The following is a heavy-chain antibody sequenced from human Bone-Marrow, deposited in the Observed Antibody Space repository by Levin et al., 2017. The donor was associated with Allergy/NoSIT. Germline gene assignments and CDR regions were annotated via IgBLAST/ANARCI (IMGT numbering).Heavy chain of an antibody. Sequence: GGSLRLSCAASGFTVSSNYMSWVRQAPGKGLEWVSVIYSGGSTYYADSVKGRFTISRDNSKNTLYLQMNSLRAEDTAVYYCARVRTAIFGVVIIMHYGMDVWGQGTTVTVSS. CDR3: ARVRTAIFGVVIIMHYGMDV. CDR2: IYSGGST. CDR1: GFTVSSNY. J-gene: IGHJ6*02. V-gene: IGHV3-53*01. D-gene: IGHD3-3*01.